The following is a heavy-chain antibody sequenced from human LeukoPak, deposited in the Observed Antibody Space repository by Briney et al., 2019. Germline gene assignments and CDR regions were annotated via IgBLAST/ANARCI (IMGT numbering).Heavy chain of an antibody. J-gene: IGHJ4*02. CDR1: GYTLTELS. V-gene: IGHV1-24*01. CDR2: FDPEDGET. CDR3: ATGKIIIVPFDY. D-gene: IGHD1-26*01. Sequence: ASVKVSCKVSGYTLTELSMHWVRQAPGKGLEWMGGFDPEDGETIYAQKFQGRVTMTEDTSTDTAYMELSSLGSEDTAVYYCATGKIIIVPFDYWGQGTLVTVSS.